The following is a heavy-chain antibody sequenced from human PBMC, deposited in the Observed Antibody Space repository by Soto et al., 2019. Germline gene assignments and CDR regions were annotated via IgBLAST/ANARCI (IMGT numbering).Heavy chain of an antibody. CDR3: VRGGGGGLFDP. D-gene: IGHD2-15*01. CDR1: GFTFTRYS. V-gene: IGHV3-21*05. CDR2: ISPGSRYP. Sequence: EVQLVESGGGLVKPGGSLRLSCAASGFTFTRYSMNWVRQAPGKGLEWLSYISPGSRYPAYADSVKGQFTISRDNAKRSLFLQMMSLTAEDTAIYYCVRGGGGGLFDPWGQGTMVTVSS. J-gene: IGHJ5*02.